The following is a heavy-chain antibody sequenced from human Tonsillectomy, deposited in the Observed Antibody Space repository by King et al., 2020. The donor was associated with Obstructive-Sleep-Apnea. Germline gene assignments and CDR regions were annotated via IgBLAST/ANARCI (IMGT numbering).Heavy chain of an antibody. CDR1: GGSISSGDYY. CDR3: ASVLGRRYCRSTSCYVYYFDY. J-gene: IGHJ4*02. V-gene: IGHV4-30-4*01. Sequence: VQLQESGPGLVKPSQTLSLTCTVSGGSISSGDYYWSWIRQPPGKGLEWIGYIYYSGSTYYNPSLKSRVTISVDTSKNQFSLKLSSVTAADTAVYYCASVLGRRYCRSTSCYVYYFDYWGQGTLVTVSS. D-gene: IGHD2-2*01. CDR2: IYYSGST.